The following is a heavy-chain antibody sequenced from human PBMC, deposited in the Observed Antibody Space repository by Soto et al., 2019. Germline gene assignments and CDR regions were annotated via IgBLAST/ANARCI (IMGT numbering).Heavy chain of an antibody. D-gene: IGHD3-10*01. J-gene: IGHJ6*02. Sequence: QVQLVESGGGVVQPGRSLRLSCAASGFTFSRHGMHWVRQAPGKGLEWVAYIWYDDGSKKYYADSVKGRFTISRDNSKNTLYLQMNSLRAEDTAVYYCARLEGSGSYPPYYYYDLDVWGQGTTVTVSS. V-gene: IGHV3-33*01. CDR2: IWYDDGSKK. CDR1: GFTFSRHG. CDR3: ARLEGSGSYPPYYYYDLDV.